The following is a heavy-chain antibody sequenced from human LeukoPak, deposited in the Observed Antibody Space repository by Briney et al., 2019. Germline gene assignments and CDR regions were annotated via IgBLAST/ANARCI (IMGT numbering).Heavy chain of an antibody. V-gene: IGHV3-30*18. J-gene: IGHJ5*02. CDR3: AKGPVLFDP. CDR2: ISYDGSNK. Sequence: PGRSLRLSCAASGFTFSSYGMHWVRQAPGKGLEWVAVISYDGSNKYYADSVKGRFTISRDTSKNTLSLQMTSLRAEDTAVYYCAKGPVLFDPWGQGTLVTVSS. CDR1: GFTFSSYG.